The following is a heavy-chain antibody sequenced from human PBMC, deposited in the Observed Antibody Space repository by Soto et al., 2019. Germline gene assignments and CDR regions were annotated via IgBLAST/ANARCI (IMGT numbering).Heavy chain of an antibody. Sequence: SQTLSLTCAISGDSVSSNSAAWNWIRQSPSRGLEWLGRTYYRSKWYNDYAVSVKSRITINPDTSKNQFSLQLNSVTPEDTAVYYCARDQSKTYGSGSPNWFDPWGQGTLVT. CDR2: TYYRSKWYN. CDR1: GDSVSSNSAA. J-gene: IGHJ5*02. V-gene: IGHV6-1*01. D-gene: IGHD3-10*01. CDR3: ARDQSKTYGSGSPNWFDP.